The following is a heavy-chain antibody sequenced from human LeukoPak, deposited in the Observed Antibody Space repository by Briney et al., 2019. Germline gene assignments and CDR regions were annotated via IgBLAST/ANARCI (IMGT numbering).Heavy chain of an antibody. CDR1: GFTLSNYG. J-gene: IGHJ1*01. Sequence: GGSLRLSCAVSGFTLSNYGMHWVRQAPGKGLEWVTFIRYDGSNKYYADSVKGRFTVSRDNSKNTLYLQMNSLRPEDTAVYNCVKRDIQYTSSSGGTFQHWGQGTLVTVSS. CDR3: VKRDIQYTSSSGGTFQH. CDR2: IRYDGSNK. V-gene: IGHV3-30*02. D-gene: IGHD6-6*01.